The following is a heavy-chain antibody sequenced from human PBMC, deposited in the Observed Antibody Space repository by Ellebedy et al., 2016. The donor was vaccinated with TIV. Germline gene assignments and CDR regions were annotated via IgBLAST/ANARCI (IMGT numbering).Heavy chain of an antibody. J-gene: IGHJ3*02. D-gene: IGHD3-22*01. CDR2: IYYSGNT. V-gene: IGHV4-31*03. Sequence: SETLSLXXTVSGGSISSDGFYWSWIRQFPGKGLEWIGYIYYSGNTDYNPSLKSRVSISGDTSKNQFSLKLSSVTAADTAMYYCARDQNYDTSGRDALDIWGQGIMVTVSS. CDR3: ARDQNYDTSGRDALDI. CDR1: GGSISSDGFY.